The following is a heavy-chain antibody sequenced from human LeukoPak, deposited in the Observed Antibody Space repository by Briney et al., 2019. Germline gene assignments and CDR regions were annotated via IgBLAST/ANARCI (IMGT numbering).Heavy chain of an antibody. CDR2: IWYDGSNK. D-gene: IGHD6-19*01. V-gene: IGHV3-33*01. Sequence: GGSLRLSCAASGFTFSSYGMHWVRQAPGKGLEWGAVIWYDGSNKYYADSVKGRFTISRDNSKNTLYLQMNSLRAEDTAVYYCARGPVAGKGEIDYWGQGPLVTVSS. CDR3: ARGPVAGKGEIDY. CDR1: GFTFSSYG. J-gene: IGHJ4*02.